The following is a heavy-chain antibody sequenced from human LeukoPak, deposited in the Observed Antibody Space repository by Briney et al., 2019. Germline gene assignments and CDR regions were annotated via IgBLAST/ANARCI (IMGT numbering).Heavy chain of an antibody. D-gene: IGHD3-10*01. CDR1: GFTFSSYW. J-gene: IGHJ4*02. CDR3: ARGLWFGELYLDY. Sequence: SGGSLRLSCAASGFTFSSYWMSWVRQAPGKGLEWVANIKQDGSEKYYVDSVKGRFTISRDNAKNSLYLQMNSLRAEDTVVYYCARGLWFGELYLDYWGQGTLVTVSS. V-gene: IGHV3-7*01. CDR2: IKQDGSEK.